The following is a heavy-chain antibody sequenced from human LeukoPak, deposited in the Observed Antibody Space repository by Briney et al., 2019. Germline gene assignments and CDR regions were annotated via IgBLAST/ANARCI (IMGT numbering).Heavy chain of an antibody. J-gene: IGHJ4*02. Sequence: GESLKFSCKGSGYSFTSYWIGWVRQMPGKGLEWMGIIYPGDSDTRYSPSFQGQVTISADKSISTAYLQWSSLKASDTAMYYCAKYYEFSISSEVGFDYWCQGTLVTVSS. CDR3: AKYYEFSISSEVGFDY. CDR2: IYPGDSDT. D-gene: IGHD3-3*01. V-gene: IGHV5-51*06. CDR1: GYSFTSYW.